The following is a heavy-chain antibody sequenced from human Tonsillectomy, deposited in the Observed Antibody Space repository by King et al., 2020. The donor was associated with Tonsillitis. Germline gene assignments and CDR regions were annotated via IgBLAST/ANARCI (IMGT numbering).Heavy chain of an antibody. D-gene: IGHD1-26*01. Sequence: VQLVESGGGLVQPGGSLRLSCAASGFTFSSYAMSWVRQAPGKGLEWVSAISGSGGSTYYADSVKGRFTISRGNSKNTLYLHMNSLRAEDTATYYCAKDIYSETYDGVFDYWGQGTLVTVSS. J-gene: IGHJ4*02. V-gene: IGHV3-23*04. CDR1: GFTFSSYA. CDR3: AKDIYSETYDGVFDY. CDR2: ISGSGGST.